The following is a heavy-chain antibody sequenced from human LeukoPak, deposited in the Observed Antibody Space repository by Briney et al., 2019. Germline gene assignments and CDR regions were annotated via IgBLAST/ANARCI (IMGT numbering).Heavy chain of an antibody. V-gene: IGHV4-59*01. CDR3: ARGQTAAGEIWYFDY. Sequence: SETLSLTCTVSGGSINGYFWSWIRQPPGKGLEWLGHVYFSGSTKHNPSLESRVAILIDTSKKQSSLKLSSVAAADTAVYYCARGQTAAGEIWYFDYWGQGSLLTVAS. D-gene: IGHD6-13*01. J-gene: IGHJ4*02. CDR2: VYFSGST. CDR1: GGSINGYF.